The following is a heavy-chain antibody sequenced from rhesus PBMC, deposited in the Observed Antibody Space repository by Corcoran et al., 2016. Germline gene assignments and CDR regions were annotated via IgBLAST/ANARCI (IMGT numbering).Heavy chain of an antibody. CDR1: AGSISNSSG. CDR3: ARDLKT. CDR2: ISGSGTNT. V-gene: IGHV4S10*01. Sequence: QVQLQESGPGVVTPSETLSLPCAVSAGSISNSSGWTWIRQPTGKGLEWIGYISGSGTNTNYNPSLKSRVTISKDTSNTQFSLKLNAVTAADTAVYYCARDLKTWGQGVLVTVSS. J-gene: IGHJ4*01.